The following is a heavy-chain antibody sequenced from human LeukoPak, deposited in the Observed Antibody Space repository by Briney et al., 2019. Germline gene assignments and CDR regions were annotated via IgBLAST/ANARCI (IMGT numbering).Heavy chain of an antibody. Sequence: ASVKVSCKASGYTFTSYDINWVRQATGQGLEWMGWMNPNSGNTGYAQKFQGRVTMTRNTSISTAYMELSSLRSEDTAVYYCAREARTSTGSYYYGMDVWGQGTTVTVPS. CDR1: GYTFTSYD. CDR3: AREARTSTGSYYYGMDV. D-gene: IGHD3-9*01. CDR2: MNPNSGNT. J-gene: IGHJ6*02. V-gene: IGHV1-8*02.